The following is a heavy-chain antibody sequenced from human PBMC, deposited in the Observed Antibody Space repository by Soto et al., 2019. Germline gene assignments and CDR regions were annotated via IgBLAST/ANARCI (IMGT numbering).Heavy chain of an antibody. CDR3: TRSIITTAGTDAFDL. J-gene: IGHJ3*01. Sequence: QVQLVQSGAEVKKPGASVRVSCKASGYTFTSYYMHWVRQAPGQGPEWMGMINPSSGGTDYAQKFHGRVTMTRDTSTTTVYMELRSLRSEDTAVYYCTRSIITTAGTDAFDLWGQGTLVTVSS. V-gene: IGHV1-46*03. CDR1: GYTFTSYY. CDR2: INPSSGGT. D-gene: IGHD6-13*01.